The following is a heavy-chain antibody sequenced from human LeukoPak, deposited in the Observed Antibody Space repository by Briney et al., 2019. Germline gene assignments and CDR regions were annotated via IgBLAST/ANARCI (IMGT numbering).Heavy chain of an antibody. V-gene: IGHV3-30-3*01. CDR3: ARGVAATDRGSGTNYYYYGMDV. J-gene: IGHJ6*02. CDR2: ISYDGINK. Sequence: PGGSLRLSCAASGLIFSNYAMHWVRQAPGKGLEWVAVISYDGINKYYAGSVKGRFTISRDKPKNTLYLDMNSLRAEDAAVYYCARGVAATDRGSGTNYYYYGMDVWGQGTPVTVSS. D-gene: IGHD1/OR15-1a*01. CDR1: GLIFSNYA.